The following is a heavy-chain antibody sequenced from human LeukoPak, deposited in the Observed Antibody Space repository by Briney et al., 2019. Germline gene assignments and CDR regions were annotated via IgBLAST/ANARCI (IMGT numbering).Heavy chain of an antibody. Sequence: QPGGSLRLSCAASGFTFSSYAMSWVRQAPGKGLEWVTAISGGGGSTYYADSVKGRFTISRNNSKNTPYLEMNSLRVEDTAVYYCAKDRREEGDYNWFDSWGQGTQVTVSS. D-gene: IGHD2-21*02. CDR2: ISGGGGST. CDR1: GFTFSSYA. J-gene: IGHJ5*01. V-gene: IGHV3-23*01. CDR3: AKDRREEGDYNWFDS.